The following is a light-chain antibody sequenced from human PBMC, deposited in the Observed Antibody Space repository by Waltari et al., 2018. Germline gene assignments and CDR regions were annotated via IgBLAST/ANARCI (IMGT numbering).Light chain of an antibody. V-gene: IGKV1-39*01. J-gene: IGKJ4*01. CDR3: QQGYRTPLT. CDR2: AAS. CDR1: QNINNY. Sequence: DIQMTQSPSSLSAPPPPPPPPTCRASQNINNYLNWYQQRPGKAPKLLIYAASTLQSGAPSRFGGSGSGTDFTLTITSLQPEDFATYFCQQGYRTPLTFGGGTKVEIK.